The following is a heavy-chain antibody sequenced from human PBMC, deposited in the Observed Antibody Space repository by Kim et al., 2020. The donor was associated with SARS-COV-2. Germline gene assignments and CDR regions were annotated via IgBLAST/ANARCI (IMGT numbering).Heavy chain of an antibody. V-gene: IGHV4-34*01. D-gene: IGHD5-12*01. Sequence: KSRVTISVDTSKNQFSLKLSSVTAADTAVYYCARRGGRQRWLQFRDAFDIWGQGTMVTVSS. CDR3: ARRGGRQRWLQFRDAFDI. J-gene: IGHJ3*02.